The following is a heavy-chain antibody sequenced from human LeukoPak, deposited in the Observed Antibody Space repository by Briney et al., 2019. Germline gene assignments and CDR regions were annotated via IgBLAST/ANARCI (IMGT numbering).Heavy chain of an antibody. CDR1: GGTFSSYA. CDR2: IIPILGIA. D-gene: IGHD3-10*01. J-gene: IGHJ5*02. Sequence: SVEVSCKASGGTFSSYAISWVRQAPGQGLEWMGRIIPILGIANYAQKFQGRVTITADKSTSTAYMELSSLRSEDTAVYYCARDYIGTYYYGLGSRHNWFDPWGQGTLVTVSS. V-gene: IGHV1-69*04. CDR3: ARDYIGTYYYGLGSRHNWFDP.